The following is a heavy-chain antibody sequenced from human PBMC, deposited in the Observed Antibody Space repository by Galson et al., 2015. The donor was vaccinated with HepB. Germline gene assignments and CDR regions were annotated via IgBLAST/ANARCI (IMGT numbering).Heavy chain of an antibody. CDR3: ATTRRGGGYSGYDYGY. Sequence: QSGAEVKKPGESLRISCKGSGYSFTSYWISWVRQMPGKGLEWMGRIDPSDSYTNYSPSFQGHVTISADKSISTAYLQWSSLKASDTAMYYCATTRRGGGYSGYDYGYWGQGTLVTVSS. J-gene: IGHJ4*02. V-gene: IGHV5-10-1*01. CDR2: IDPSDSYT. D-gene: IGHD5-12*01. CDR1: GYSFTSYW.